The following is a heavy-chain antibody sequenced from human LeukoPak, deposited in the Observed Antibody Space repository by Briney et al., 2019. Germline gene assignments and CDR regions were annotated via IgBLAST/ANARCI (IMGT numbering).Heavy chain of an antibody. CDR2: INEGGSEQ. V-gene: IGHV3-7*01. J-gene: IGHJ4*02. D-gene: IGHD3-9*01. CDR1: GFTFGDYA. Sequence: GGSLRLSCTTSGFTFGDYAMTWVRQAAGKGLEWVANINEGGSEQYYVDSVKGRFTIPRDNAKNLLYLQMSSLRAEDTAVYYCARPPLRHFDWLIDYWGQGTLVTVS. CDR3: ARPPLRHFDWLIDY.